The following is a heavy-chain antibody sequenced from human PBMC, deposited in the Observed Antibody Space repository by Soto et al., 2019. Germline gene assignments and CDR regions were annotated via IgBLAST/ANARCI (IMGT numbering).Heavy chain of an antibody. D-gene: IGHD3-16*01. J-gene: IGHJ4*02. V-gene: IGHV3-30*18. CDR1: GFSFSNNG. Sequence: HVQLVESGGGVVQPGRSLRLSCAASGFSFSNNGMHWVRQAPGKGLEWVAIISYDGSKKYYADSVKGRFTISRDNSKNTLYLQMNSLRVVATAVYYSAKDRVESGLGEIDYWGQGTLVTVSS. CDR3: AKDRVESGLGEIDY. CDR2: ISYDGSKK.